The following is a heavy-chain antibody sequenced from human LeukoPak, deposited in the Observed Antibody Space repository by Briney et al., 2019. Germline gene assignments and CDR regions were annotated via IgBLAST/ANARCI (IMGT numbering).Heavy chain of an antibody. CDR3: AKVRSSWYFFDD. J-gene: IGHJ4*02. Sequence: GGSLRLSCAASGFAFSSYAMTWVRQAPGKGLEWVSGISGSGGDTYYADSVKGRFTISRDNSKNTLYLQMSSLRAEDTAVYYCAKVRSSWYFFDDWGQGTLVTVSS. CDR1: GFAFSSYA. D-gene: IGHD6-13*01. V-gene: IGHV3-23*01. CDR2: ISGSGGDT.